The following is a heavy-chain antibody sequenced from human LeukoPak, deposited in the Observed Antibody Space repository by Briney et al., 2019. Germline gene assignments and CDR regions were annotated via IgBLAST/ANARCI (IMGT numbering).Heavy chain of an antibody. D-gene: IGHD1-26*01. J-gene: IGHJ5*02. Sequence: GGSLRLSCAASGFTFSSYWMSWVRQAPGKGLEGVANIKQDGSEKYYVDSVKGRFTISRDNAKNSLYLQMNSLRAEDTAVYYCAKYPRGLLGNWFDPWGQGTLVTVSS. V-gene: IGHV3-7*03. CDR1: GFTFSSYW. CDR2: IKQDGSEK. CDR3: AKYPRGLLGNWFDP.